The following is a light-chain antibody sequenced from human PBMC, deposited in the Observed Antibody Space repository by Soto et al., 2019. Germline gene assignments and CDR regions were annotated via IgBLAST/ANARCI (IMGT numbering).Light chain of an antibody. CDR3: QQYNNWPPLT. V-gene: IGKV1-39*01. CDR2: AAS. CDR1: QNIRNY. J-gene: IGKJ4*01. Sequence: DIQMTQSPSSLSASVRDSVTITCRGSQNIRNYLNWYQQKPGRAPKILIYAASSLQSGVPSRFSGSGSGTEFTLTISSLQSEDFAVYSCQQYNNWPPLTFGGGTKVDIK.